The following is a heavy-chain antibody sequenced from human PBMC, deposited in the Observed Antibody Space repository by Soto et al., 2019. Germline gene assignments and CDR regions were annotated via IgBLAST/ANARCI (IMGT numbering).Heavy chain of an antibody. J-gene: IGHJ6*03. CDR3: ARNDYYYYYMDV. Sequence: SETLSLTCTVSGGSISSSSYYWGWIRQPPGKGLEWIGSIYYSGSTYYNPSLKSRVTISVDTSKNQFSLKLSSVTAADTAVYYCARNDYYYYYMDVWGKGTTVTVSS. CDR1: GGSISSSSYY. V-gene: IGHV4-39*01. CDR2: IYYSGST.